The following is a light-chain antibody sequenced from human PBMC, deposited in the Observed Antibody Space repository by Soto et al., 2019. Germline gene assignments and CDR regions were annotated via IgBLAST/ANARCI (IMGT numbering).Light chain of an antibody. J-gene: IGKJ5*01. V-gene: IGKV4-1*01. CDR3: QQYYSSVVT. Sequence: DIVMTQSPDSLAVSLGERATINCKSSQSILSSSNNKNSLAWFQQQPGQTPKLLIYWASTRESGVPDRFSGSGSGTDFTLTISSLQAEDVAVYYCQQYYSSVVTFGQGTRLEIK. CDR2: WAS. CDR1: QSILSSSNNKNS.